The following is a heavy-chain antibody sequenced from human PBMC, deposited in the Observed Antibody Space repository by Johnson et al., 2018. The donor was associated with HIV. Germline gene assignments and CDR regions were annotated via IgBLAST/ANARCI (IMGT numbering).Heavy chain of an antibody. CDR2: ISYDGGNK. V-gene: IGHV3-30*03. CDR3: ARERFSDMLTGYHAFDG. Sequence: QVQVVESGGGVVQPGKSLRLSCAASGFIFSGFGLHWVRQAPGKGLEWVASISYDGGNKYYADSVRGRITISRDNSKNILYLQMNSLRPEETAVYYCARERFSDMLTGYHAFDGWGQGTMVTVSS. CDR1: GFIFSGFG. D-gene: IGHD3-9*01. J-gene: IGHJ3*01.